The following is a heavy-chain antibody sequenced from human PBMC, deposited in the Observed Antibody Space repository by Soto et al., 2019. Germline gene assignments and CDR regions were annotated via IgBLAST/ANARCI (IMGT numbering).Heavy chain of an antibody. Sequence: GGSLRLSCAGAGGTCGNSARTWVRQAPGKGLEWLSYIDFDSSPIKYADSVMGRFTVSRDNAKDSLYLQMNSLRPEDTAIYYCARGLGSSWFFLWGPGTLVTVSS. CDR2: IDFDSSPI. V-gene: IGHV3-48*01. D-gene: IGHD6-13*01. J-gene: IGHJ5*02. CDR3: ARGLGSSWFFL. CDR1: GGTCGNSA.